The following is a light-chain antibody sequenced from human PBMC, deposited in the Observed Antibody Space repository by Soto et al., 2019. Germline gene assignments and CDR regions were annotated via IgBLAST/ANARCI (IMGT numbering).Light chain of an antibody. CDR3: QQYNNWWT. Sequence: EIVMTQSPATLSVSPGDRATLSFRASQSVSSNLAWYQQKPGEAPRLLIYGASTRATGIPARFSGSGSGTEFTLTISSLQSEDFAVYYCQQYNNWWTFGQGTKVDIK. J-gene: IGKJ1*01. V-gene: IGKV3-15*01. CDR2: GAS. CDR1: QSVSSN.